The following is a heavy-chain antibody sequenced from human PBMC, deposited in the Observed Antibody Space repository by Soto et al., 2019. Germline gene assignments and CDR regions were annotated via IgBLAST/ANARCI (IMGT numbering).Heavy chain of an antibody. J-gene: IGHJ5*02. Sequence: PGGSLRLSCSASGFTFSSYAMHWVRQAPGKGLEYVSAISSNGGSTYYADSVKGRFTISRDNSKNTLYLQMSSLRAEDTAVYYCVKDLCSGGSCYSFWFDPWGQGTLVTVSS. V-gene: IGHV3-64D*06. D-gene: IGHD2-15*01. CDR2: ISSNGGST. CDR3: VKDLCSGGSCYSFWFDP. CDR1: GFTFSSYA.